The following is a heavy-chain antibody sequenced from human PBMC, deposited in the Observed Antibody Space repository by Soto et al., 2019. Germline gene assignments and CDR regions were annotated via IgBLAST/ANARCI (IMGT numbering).Heavy chain of an antibody. Sequence: SETLSLTCTVSGGSISSGDYYWSWIRQPPGKGLEWIGYIYYSGSTYYNPSLKSRVTISVDTSKNQFSLKLSSVTAADTAVYYCASHGGYYDSSGYYYSYFDYWGQGTLVTVSS. CDR3: ASHGGYYDSSGYYYSYFDY. CDR1: GGSISSGDYY. D-gene: IGHD3-22*01. J-gene: IGHJ4*02. V-gene: IGHV4-30-4*01. CDR2: IYYSGST.